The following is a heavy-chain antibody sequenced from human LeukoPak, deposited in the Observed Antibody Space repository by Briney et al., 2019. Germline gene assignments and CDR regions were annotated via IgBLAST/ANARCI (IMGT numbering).Heavy chain of an antibody. J-gene: IGHJ3*01. CDR3: ARGHIVVPGGAFDL. CDR2: INPKSGAT. Sequence: ASLKVSCKASGYTLSDYNMHWLRQAPGLGLEWLGWINPKSGATNYVEKFQGRVAMTRDTSINTAYMELSRLTSDDTALYSCARGHIVVPGGAFDLWGQGTMVTVSS. D-gene: IGHD2-15*01. CDR1: GYTLSDYN. V-gene: IGHV1-2*02.